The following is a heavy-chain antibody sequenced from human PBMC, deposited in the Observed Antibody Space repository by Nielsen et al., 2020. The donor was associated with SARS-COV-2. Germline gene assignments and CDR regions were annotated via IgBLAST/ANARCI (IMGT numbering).Heavy chain of an antibody. D-gene: IGHD3-16*01. CDR3: AKRRAVFMLTFGGEGAMDV. J-gene: IGHJ6*02. Sequence: GESLKISCAASGFTFNNFGFYWVRQAPGKGLEWVASISYEGSKKYYADSLTGRFTVSRDTSKNPVYLQMNSLSVEDTAVYHCAKRRAVFMLTFGGEGAMDVWGQGTTVSVSS. CDR2: ISYEGSKK. V-gene: IGHV3-30*18. CDR1: GFTFNNFG.